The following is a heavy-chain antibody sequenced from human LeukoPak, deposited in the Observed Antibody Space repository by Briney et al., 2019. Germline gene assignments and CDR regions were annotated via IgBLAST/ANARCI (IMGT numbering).Heavy chain of an antibody. V-gene: IGHV1-46*01. CDR3: AKLAAAGTAQYYIDY. CDR1: GYTFTSYH. Sequence: ASVKVSCKASGYTFTSYHMHWVRQAPGPAIEIIGIINPSGGSTTYAQKFQGRVTMTRDTSTSTVYMELSSLRSEDTAVYYCAKLAAAGTAQYYIDYWGQGTLVTVSS. J-gene: IGHJ4*02. D-gene: IGHD6-13*01. CDR2: INPSGGST.